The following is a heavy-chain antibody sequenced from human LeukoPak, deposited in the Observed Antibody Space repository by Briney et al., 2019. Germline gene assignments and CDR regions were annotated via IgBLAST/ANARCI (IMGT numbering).Heavy chain of an antibody. D-gene: IGHD3-10*01. V-gene: IGHV3-66*01. CDR2: LYSGGNT. J-gene: IGHJ6*02. Sequence: PGGSLRLSCVASEFTVSSNYMSWVRQAPGKGLEWVSVLYSGGNTYYADSVKGRFTISRDNYKNTVYLEMNSLRAEDTAVYYCASKSRVPYYGSLPHGMDVWGQGTTVTVSS. CDR1: EFTVSSNY. CDR3: ASKSRVPYYGSLPHGMDV.